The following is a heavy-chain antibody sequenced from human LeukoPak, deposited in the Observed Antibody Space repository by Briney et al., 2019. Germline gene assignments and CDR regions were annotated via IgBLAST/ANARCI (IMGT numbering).Heavy chain of an antibody. CDR3: AKDPHYGDYGNWFDP. V-gene: IGHV3-23*01. CDR2: ISGSGGST. Sequence: GGSLRLSCAASGFTFSSYAMSWVRQAPGKGLEWVSAISGSGGSTYYADSVKGRFTISRDNSKNTLYLQMNSLRAEDTAVYYCAKDPHYGDYGNWFDPWGQGTLVTVSS. D-gene: IGHD4-17*01. J-gene: IGHJ5*02. CDR1: GFTFSSYA.